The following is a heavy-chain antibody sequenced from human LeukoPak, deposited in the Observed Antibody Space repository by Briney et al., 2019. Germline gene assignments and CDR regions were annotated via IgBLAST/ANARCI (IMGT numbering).Heavy chain of an antibody. CDR2: IYYSGST. D-gene: IGHD6-6*01. V-gene: IGHV4-59*08. CDR3: ARSSSSHRAWFDP. CDR1: GGSFSSYY. Sequence: SETLSLTCTVSGGSFSSYYWSWIRQPPGKGLEWIGYIYYSGSTNYNPSLKSRVTISVDTSKNQFSLKLSSVTAADTAVYYCARSSSSHRAWFDPWGQGTLVTVSS. J-gene: IGHJ5*02.